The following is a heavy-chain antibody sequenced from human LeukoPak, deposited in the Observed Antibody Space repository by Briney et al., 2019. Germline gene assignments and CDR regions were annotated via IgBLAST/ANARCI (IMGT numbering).Heavy chain of an antibody. D-gene: IGHD6-6*01. CDR2: IRYDGSNK. J-gene: IGHJ4*02. CDR1: GFTFSSYG. V-gene: IGHV3-30*02. CDR3: AKTEQLVEGWKFDY. Sequence: GGSLRLSCAASGFTFSSYGMHWVRQAPGKGLEWVAFIRYDGSNKYYADSVKGRFTISRDNSKNTLYLQMNSLRAEDTAVYYCAKTEQLVEGWKFDYWGQGTLVTVSS.